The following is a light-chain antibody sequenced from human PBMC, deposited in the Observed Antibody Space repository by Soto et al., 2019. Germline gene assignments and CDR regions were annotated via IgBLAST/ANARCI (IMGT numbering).Light chain of an antibody. CDR3: QHYRSSPYT. CDR1: QSVSSNY. Sequence: EIVLTQSPGTLSLSPGERATLSCRASQSVSSNYLAWYQQKPGQTPRLLIYGASSRATGIPDRFSGSGSGTDFTLTISRLEPEDFAVYYCQHYRSSPYTFGQGTKLEIK. V-gene: IGKV3-20*01. J-gene: IGKJ2*01. CDR2: GAS.